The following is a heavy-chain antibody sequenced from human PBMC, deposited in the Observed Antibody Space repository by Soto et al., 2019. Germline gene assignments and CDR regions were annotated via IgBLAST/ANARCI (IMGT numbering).Heavy chain of an antibody. V-gene: IGHV3-23*01. Sequence: EVQLLESGGGLVQPGGSLRLSCAASGFTFSSYAMSWVRQAPGKGLEWVSAISGSGGSTYYADSVKGRFTISRDNSKNTLYLQMNSLRAEDPAVYYCAKNFRSSSWLSDWFDPWGQGTLVTVSS. CDR1: GFTFSSYA. CDR3: AKNFRSSSWLSDWFDP. D-gene: IGHD6-13*01. CDR2: ISGSGGST. J-gene: IGHJ5*02.